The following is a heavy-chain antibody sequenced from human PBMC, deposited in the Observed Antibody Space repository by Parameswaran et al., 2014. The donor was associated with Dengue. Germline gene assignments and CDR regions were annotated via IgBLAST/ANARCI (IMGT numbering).Heavy chain of an antibody. CDR2: INPSGGST. V-gene: IGHV1-46*01. J-gene: IGHJ6*03. D-gene: IGHD3-3*01. CDR3: ARRNYDFWSGYSREGGSYYYYMDV. Sequence: VRQAPGQGLEWMGIINPSGGSTSYAQKFQGRVTMTRDTSTSTVYMELSSLRSEDTAVYYCARRNYDFWSGYSREGGSYYYYMDVWGKGTTVTVSS.